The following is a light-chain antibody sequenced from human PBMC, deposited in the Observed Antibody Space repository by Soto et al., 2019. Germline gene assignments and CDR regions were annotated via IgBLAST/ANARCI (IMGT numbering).Light chain of an antibody. CDR2: LEGSGSY. CDR1: SGHSSYI. CDR3: ETWDSNTHTV. J-gene: IGLJ3*02. V-gene: IGLV4-60*02. Sequence: HLVLTQSSSAYASLGSSVKLTCTLSSGHSSYIIAWHQQQPGKAPRYLMKLEGSGSYNKGSGVPDRFSGSSSGADRYLTISNLQFEDEADYYCETWDSNTHTVFGGGTKLTVL.